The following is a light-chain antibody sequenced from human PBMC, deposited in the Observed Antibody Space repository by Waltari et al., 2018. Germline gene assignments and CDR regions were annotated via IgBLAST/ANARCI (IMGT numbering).Light chain of an antibody. Sequence: ELVMTQSPATLSVSPGERATLSSRASPIVGNNSLAWYQLKPGQAPRLLIYHASNRATGIPDRFSGSGSGTDFTLTISRLEPEDFAVYYCHQCATSPLTFGGGSKVEIK. V-gene: IGKV3-20*01. J-gene: IGKJ4*01. CDR2: HAS. CDR1: PIVGNNS. CDR3: HQCATSPLT.